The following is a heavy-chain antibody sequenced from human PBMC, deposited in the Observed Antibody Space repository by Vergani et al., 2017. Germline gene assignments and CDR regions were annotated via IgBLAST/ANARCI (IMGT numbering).Heavy chain of an antibody. CDR3: ARDWSYYDSSGYFPYYFDY. CDR2: ISSSSSTI. V-gene: IGHV3-48*04. D-gene: IGHD3-22*01. Sequence: EVQLVESGGGLVQPGGSLRLSCAASGFTFSSYSMNWVRQAPGKGLEWVSYISSSSSTIYYADSVKGRFTISRDNAKNSLYLQMNSLRAEDTAVYYCARDWSYYDSSGYFPYYFDYWGQGTLVTVSS. J-gene: IGHJ4*02. CDR1: GFTFSSYS.